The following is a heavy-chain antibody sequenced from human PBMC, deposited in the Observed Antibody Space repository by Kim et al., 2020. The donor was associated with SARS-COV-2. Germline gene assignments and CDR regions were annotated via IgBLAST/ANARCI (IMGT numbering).Heavy chain of an antibody. CDR1: GFTFSKAW. Sequence: GGSLRLSCTASGFTFSKAWMNWVRQAPGKGLEWVGRIKRKNAGGTTDYAAPVKGRFTISRDDSKNTLYLQMNSLKTEDTAVYYCATDSIYSGSDPLRYWGQGTLVTVSS. D-gene: IGHD1-26*01. CDR3: ATDSIYSGSDPLRY. V-gene: IGHV3-15*01. CDR2: IKRKNAGGTT. J-gene: IGHJ4*02.